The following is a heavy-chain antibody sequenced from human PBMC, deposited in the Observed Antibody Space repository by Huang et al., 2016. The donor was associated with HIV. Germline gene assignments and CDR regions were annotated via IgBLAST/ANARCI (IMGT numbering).Heavy chain of an antibody. J-gene: IGHJ4*02. V-gene: IGHV4-34*02. CDR2: LNHRGLS. CDR3: ARPRMTATSSDSTWSFFDS. D-gene: IGHD2-21*02. Sequence: QVQLQQWGAGLLKPSGALSLKCAVYGGSLSDHYWTGIRLSPGKRLEWIGELNHRGLSSYNPVLRSRVTMSVDMSKNQFSLNLTSLTAADTAVYYCARPRMTATSSDSTWSFFDSWGQGTLVIVSS. CDR1: GGSLSDHY.